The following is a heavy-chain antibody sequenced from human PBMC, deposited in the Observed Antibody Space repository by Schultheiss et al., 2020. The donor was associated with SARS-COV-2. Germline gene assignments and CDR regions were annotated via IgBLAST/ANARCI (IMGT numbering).Heavy chain of an antibody. CDR3: ARDRGDGYNLGAFDI. D-gene: IGHD5-24*01. V-gene: IGHV1/OR15-3*02. J-gene: IGHJ3*02. CDR1: GNTFTVYY. CDR2: SNAGNGNT. Sequence: ASVKVSCKASGNTFTVYYIYWVRQAPGQRLEWMGWSNAGNGNTKYSQEFQGRVTITRDTSASTAYMELSSLRSEDTAVYYCARDRGDGYNLGAFDIWGQGTMVTVSS.